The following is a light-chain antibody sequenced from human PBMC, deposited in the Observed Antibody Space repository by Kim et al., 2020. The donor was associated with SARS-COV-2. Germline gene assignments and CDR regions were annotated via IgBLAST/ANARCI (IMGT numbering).Light chain of an antibody. J-gene: IGLJ3*02. V-gene: IGLV1-47*01. Sequence: TPGQRVTISCSGSSSNIGSNYVYWYQQLPGTAPKLLIYRNNQRPSGVPDRFSGSKSGTSASLAISGLRSEDEADYYCAAWDDSSWVFGGGTKLTVL. CDR3: AAWDDSSWV. CDR2: RNN. CDR1: SSNIGSNY.